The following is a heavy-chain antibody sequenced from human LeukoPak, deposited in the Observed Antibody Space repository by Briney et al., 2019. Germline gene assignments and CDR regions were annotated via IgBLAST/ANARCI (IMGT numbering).Heavy chain of an antibody. CDR3: ARSSLVPSSYYYYYYMDV. CDR2: IYTSGST. D-gene: IGHD6-6*01. Sequence: SETLSLTCTVSGGSISSYYWSWIRQPAGKGLEWIGRIYTSGSTNYNPSLKSRVTVSVDTSKNQFSLKLSSVAAADTAVYYCARSSLVPSSYYYYYYMDVWGKGTTVTVSS. V-gene: IGHV4-4*07. CDR1: GGSISSYY. J-gene: IGHJ6*03.